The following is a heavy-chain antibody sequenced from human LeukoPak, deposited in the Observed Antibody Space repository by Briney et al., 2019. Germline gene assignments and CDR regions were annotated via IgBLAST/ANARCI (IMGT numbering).Heavy chain of an antibody. D-gene: IGHD2-2*02. CDR1: GFTFSTYW. Sequence: GVSLRLSCAASGFTFSTYWMSWVRQAPGKGLECVANIKRDGSEKYYVDSVEGRFTIFRDDAKSSLYLQMNSLRAEDTAVYFCARVYTGNRWHFDYWGRGTLVTVSS. CDR2: IKRDGSEK. CDR3: ARVYTGNRWHFDY. J-gene: IGHJ4*02. V-gene: IGHV3-7*03.